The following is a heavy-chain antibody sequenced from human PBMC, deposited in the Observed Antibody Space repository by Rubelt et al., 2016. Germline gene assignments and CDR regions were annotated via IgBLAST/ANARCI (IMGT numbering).Heavy chain of an antibody. CDR1: GFTFSSYD. CDR3: AKGILRWSVGYGMDV. Sequence: EVQLVESGGGLVQPGRSLRLSCAASGFTFSSYDMHWVRQATGKGLEWVSAIGTAGDTYYPGSVKGRFTISRENAKNSLYLQMNSLRAEDTALYYCAKGILRWSVGYGMDVWGQGTTVTVSS. J-gene: IGHJ6*02. CDR2: IGTAGDT. V-gene: IGHV3-13*01. D-gene: IGHD4-23*01.